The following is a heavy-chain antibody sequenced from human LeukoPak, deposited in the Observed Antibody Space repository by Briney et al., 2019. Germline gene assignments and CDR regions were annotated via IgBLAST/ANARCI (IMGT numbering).Heavy chain of an antibody. CDR2: IKQDGSEK. V-gene: IGHV3-7*01. Sequence: GGSLRLSCAASGFTFSSYWMSWVRQAPGKELEWVANIKQDGSEKYYVDSVKGRFTISRDNAKNSLYLQMNSLRAEDTAVYYCARENVVVPAAIHLYYYGMDVWGQGTTVTVSS. CDR1: GFTFSSYW. CDR3: ARENVVVPAAIHLYYYGMDV. J-gene: IGHJ6*02. D-gene: IGHD2-2*02.